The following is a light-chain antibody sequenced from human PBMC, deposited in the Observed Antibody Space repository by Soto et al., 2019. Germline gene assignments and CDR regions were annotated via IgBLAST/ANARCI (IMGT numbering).Light chain of an antibody. Sequence: EFVLTQSPGTLSLSPWERATLSCRASQTVRNNYLAWYQQKPGQAPRLLIYDASSRATGIPDRFSGGGSGTDFTLTISSLEPEDFAVYYCQQRYNWPSITFGQGTRLEIK. J-gene: IGKJ5*01. V-gene: IGKV3D-20*02. CDR3: QQRYNWPSIT. CDR1: QTVRNNY. CDR2: DAS.